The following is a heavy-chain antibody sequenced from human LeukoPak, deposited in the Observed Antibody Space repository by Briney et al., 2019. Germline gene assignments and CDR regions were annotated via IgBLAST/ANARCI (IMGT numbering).Heavy chain of an antibody. CDR1: GGTFSSYA. D-gene: IGHD3-9*01. Sequence: GASVKVSCKASGGTFSSYAISWVRQAPGQGLEWMGIINPSGGTTSYSQKFQGRVTMTRDTSTSTVYMELSSLRSEDTAVYYCARGVLTGYYTNWFDPWGQGTLVTVSS. V-gene: IGHV1-46*01. CDR2: INPSGGTT. CDR3: ARGVLTGYYTNWFDP. J-gene: IGHJ5*02.